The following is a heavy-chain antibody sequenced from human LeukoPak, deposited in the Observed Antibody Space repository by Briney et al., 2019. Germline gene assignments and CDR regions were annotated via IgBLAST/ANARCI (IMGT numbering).Heavy chain of an antibody. V-gene: IGHV3-30-3*01. Sequence: GGSLRLPCAASGFTFSSYAMHWVRQAPGKGLEWVAVISYDGSNKYYADSVKGRFTISRDNSKNTLYLQMNGLRAEDTAVYYCARDLHYGSGTLDYWGQGTLVTVSS. CDR3: ARDLHYGSGTLDY. J-gene: IGHJ4*02. D-gene: IGHD3-10*01. CDR2: ISYDGSNK. CDR1: GFTFSSYA.